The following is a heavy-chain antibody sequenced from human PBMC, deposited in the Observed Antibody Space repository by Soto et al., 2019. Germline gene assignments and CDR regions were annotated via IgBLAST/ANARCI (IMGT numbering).Heavy chain of an antibody. CDR1: GFTFSSYW. J-gene: IGHJ4*02. CDR2: IKQDGSEK. D-gene: IGHD2-21*02. Sequence: EVQLVESGGGLVQPGGSLRLSCAASGFTFSSYWMSWVRQAPGQGLEWVADIKQDGSEKHYVDSVKGRFTISRDNVENSLYLQMNSLRAEDTAVYYCARDHTAPGITGDYWGQGTLVTVSS. V-gene: IGHV3-7*01. CDR3: ARDHTAPGITGDY.